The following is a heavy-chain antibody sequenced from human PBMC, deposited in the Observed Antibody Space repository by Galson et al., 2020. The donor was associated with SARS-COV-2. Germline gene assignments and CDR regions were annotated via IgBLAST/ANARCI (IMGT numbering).Heavy chain of an antibody. V-gene: IGHV1-2*02. D-gene: IGHD3-22*01. Sequence: ASVKVSCKASGYTFTGYYMHWVRQAPGQGLEWMGWINPNSGGTNYAQKFQGRVTMTRDTSISTAYMELSRLRSDDTAVYYCARDYYDSSGYLGVYYYYGMDVWGQGTTVTVPS. CDR3: ARDYYDSSGYLGVYYYYGMDV. CDR2: INPNSGGT. J-gene: IGHJ6*02. CDR1: GYTFTGYY.